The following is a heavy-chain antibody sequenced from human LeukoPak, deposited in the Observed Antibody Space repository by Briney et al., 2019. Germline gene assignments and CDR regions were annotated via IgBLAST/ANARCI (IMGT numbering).Heavy chain of an antibody. V-gene: IGHV4-4*02. Sequence: SETLSLTCGVSGGSIISTYYWIWVRPPSVKGLGCIWEVNLQVSTNYNPSLMGRVAISVDMSETHISLQFTSVTAADTAVYYCAREGGPYRPLDYSGQGTLVTVSS. CDR2: VNLQVST. CDR1: GGSIISTYY. J-gene: IGHJ4*02. CDR3: AREGGPYRPLDY.